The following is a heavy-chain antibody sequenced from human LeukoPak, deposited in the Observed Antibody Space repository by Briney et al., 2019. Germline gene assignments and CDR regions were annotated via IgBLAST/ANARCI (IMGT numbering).Heavy chain of an antibody. CDR3: AKDTYYYGSGSYYNGIDY. V-gene: IGHV6-1*01. CDR1: GDIVSSNSAA. Sequence: PSQTLSLTCAISGDIVSSNSAAWNWIRQSPSRGLEWLGRTYYRSKWYNDYAVSVKSRITINPDTSKNQFSLQLNSVTPEDTAVYYCAKDTYYYGSGSYYNGIDYWGQGTLVTVSS. J-gene: IGHJ4*02. CDR2: TYYRSKWYN. D-gene: IGHD3-10*01.